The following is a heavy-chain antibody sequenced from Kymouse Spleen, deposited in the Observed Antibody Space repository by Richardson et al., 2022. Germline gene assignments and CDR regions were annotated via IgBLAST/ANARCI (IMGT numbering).Heavy chain of an antibody. D-gene: IGHD1-1*01,IGHD1-20*01,IGHD1-7*01. Sequence: QVQLQQWGAGLLKPSETLSLTCAVYGGSFSGYYWSWIRQPPGKGLEWIGEINHSGSTNYNPSLKSRVTISVDTSKNQFSLKLSSVTAADTAVYYCARNWNLNWFDPWGQGTLVTVSS. CDR2: INHSGST. V-gene: IGHV4-34*01. CDR3: ARNWNLNWFDP. CDR1: GGSFSGYY. J-gene: IGHJ5*02.